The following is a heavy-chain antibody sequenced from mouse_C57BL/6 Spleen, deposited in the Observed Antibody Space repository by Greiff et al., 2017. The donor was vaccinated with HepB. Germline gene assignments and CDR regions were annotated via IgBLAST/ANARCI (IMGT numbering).Heavy chain of an antibody. CDR3: VRGGIYYDYEYYYAMDY. D-gene: IGHD2-4*01. CDR2: IRSKSSNYAT. V-gene: IGHV10-3*01. CDR1: GFTFNTYA. J-gene: IGHJ4*01. Sequence: DVKLVESGGGLVQPKGSLKLSCAASGFTFNTYAMHWVRQAPGKGLEWVARIRSKSSNYATYYADSVKDRFTISRDDSQSMLYLQMNNLKTEDTAMYYCVRGGIYYDYEYYYAMDYWGQGTSVTVSS.